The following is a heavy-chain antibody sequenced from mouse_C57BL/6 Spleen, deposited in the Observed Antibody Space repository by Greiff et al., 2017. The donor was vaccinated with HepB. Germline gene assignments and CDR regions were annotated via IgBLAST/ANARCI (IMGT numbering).Heavy chain of an antibody. CDR2: IYPGSGST. CDR1: GYTFTSYW. CDR3: ARGDYGRRYYVDY. J-gene: IGHJ2*01. V-gene: IGHV1-55*01. D-gene: IGHD1-1*01. Sequence: QVQLQQPGAELVKPGASVKMSCKASGYTFTSYWITWVKQRPGQGLEWIGDIYPGSGSTNYNEKFKSKATLTVDTSSSTAYMQLSSLTAEESAVDDCARGDYGRRYYVDYWGQGNTLTVAS.